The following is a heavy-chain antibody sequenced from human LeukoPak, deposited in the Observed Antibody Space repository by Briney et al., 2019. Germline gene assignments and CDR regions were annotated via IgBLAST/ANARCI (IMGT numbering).Heavy chain of an antibody. Sequence: SETLSLTCAVYGVSFSGYYWSWLRQPPGKGLEWVGEINHSGSTNYNPSLKSRVTISVDTSKNQFSLKLSSVTAADTAVYYCARPSRYCSGGSCYLVRYYYGMDVWGKGTTVTVSS. CDR2: INHSGST. D-gene: IGHD2-15*01. J-gene: IGHJ6*04. CDR1: GVSFSGYY. CDR3: ARPSRYCSGGSCYLVRYYYGMDV. V-gene: IGHV4-34*01.